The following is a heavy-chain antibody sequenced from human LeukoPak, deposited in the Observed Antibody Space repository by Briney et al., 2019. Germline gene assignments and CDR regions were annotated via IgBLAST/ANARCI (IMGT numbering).Heavy chain of an antibody. J-gene: IGHJ4*02. V-gene: IGHV3-23*01. Sequence: GGSLRLSCAASGFTFSSYAMSWVRQAPGKGLEWVSAISGSGGSTYYADSVKGRFTISRDNSKNTLYLQMNSLRAEDTAVYYCARDTATVVKPPKSSILDYWGQGTLVTVSS. CDR2: ISGSGGST. D-gene: IGHD4-23*01. CDR1: GFTFSSYA. CDR3: ARDTATVVKPPKSSILDY.